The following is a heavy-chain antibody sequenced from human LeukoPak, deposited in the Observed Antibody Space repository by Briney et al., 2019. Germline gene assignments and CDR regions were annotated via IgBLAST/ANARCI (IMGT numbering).Heavy chain of an antibody. CDR3: GRDRRSGYYYVDY. CDR1: GDTFTSYS. V-gene: IGHV1-46*01. Sequence: ASVKVSCKASGDTFTSYSMHWVRQTPGQGLEWMGRINPSVGSTSYAQKFQGRVTITGDISTSTVYMELSSLRSEDTAVYYCGRDRRSGYYYVDYWGQGHLVTVSA. CDR2: INPSVGST. J-gene: IGHJ4*02. D-gene: IGHD5-12*01.